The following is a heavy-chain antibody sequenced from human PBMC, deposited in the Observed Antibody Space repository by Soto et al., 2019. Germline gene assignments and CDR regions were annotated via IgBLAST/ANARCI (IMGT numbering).Heavy chain of an antibody. J-gene: IGHJ6*02. D-gene: IGHD6-13*01. Sequence: SETLSLTCTVSGGSISSYYWSWIRQPPGKGLEWIGYIYYSGSTNYNPPLKSRVTISVDTCKNQFSLKLSSVTSVETAVYYCASDAGISAAGVDSGYYYYDMDVWGQGTTVTVSS. V-gene: IGHV4-59*01. CDR2: IYYSGST. CDR3: ASDAGISAAGVDSGYYYYDMDV. CDR1: GGSISSYY.